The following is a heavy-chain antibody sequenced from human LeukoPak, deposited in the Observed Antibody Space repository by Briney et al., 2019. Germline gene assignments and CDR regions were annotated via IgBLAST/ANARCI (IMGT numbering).Heavy chain of an antibody. CDR1: GFTLSDYY. J-gene: IGHJ4*02. CDR2: IYSGVST. CDR3: AREGTTTSFDY. V-gene: IGHV3-53*01. D-gene: IGHD1-26*01. Sequence: GGSLRLSCAASGFTLSDYYMSWIRQAPGKGLEWVSVIYSGVSTYYADSVRGRFTISRDNSKNTLYLQMNSLRAEDTAVYYCAREGTTTSFDYWGQGTLVTVSS.